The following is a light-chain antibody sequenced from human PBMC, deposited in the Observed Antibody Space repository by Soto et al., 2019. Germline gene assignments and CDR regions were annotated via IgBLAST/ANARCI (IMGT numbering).Light chain of an antibody. CDR1: SSNIGGNY. CDR2: KNS. J-gene: IGLJ3*02. V-gene: IGLV1-47*01. CDR3: AAWDDSLSGWV. Sequence: QSVLTQPPSASGTPGQRVTISCSGSSSNIGGNYAYWYQQLPGTAPKLLIYKNSQRPSGVPDRFSGSKSGTSASLAISGLRSEDEADYYCAAWDDSLSGWVFGGGTKLTVL.